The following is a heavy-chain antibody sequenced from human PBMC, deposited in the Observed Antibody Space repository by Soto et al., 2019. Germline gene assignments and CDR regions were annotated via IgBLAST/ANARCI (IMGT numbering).Heavy chain of an antibody. Sequence: GGSLRLSCAASGFTFRSYGLHWVRQAPGKGLEWVTLISSDGSDKYYADSVNGRFSISRGNSENMLYLQMNSLGAEDTAVYYCAKDFGINWYYFDCWGQGTLVTVSS. CDR1: GFTFRSYG. D-gene: IGHD1-1*01. CDR2: ISSDGSDK. CDR3: AKDFGINWYYFDC. V-gene: IGHV3-30*18. J-gene: IGHJ4*02.